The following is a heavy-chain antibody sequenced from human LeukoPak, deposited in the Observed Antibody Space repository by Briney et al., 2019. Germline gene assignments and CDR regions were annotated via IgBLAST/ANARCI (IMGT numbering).Heavy chain of an antibody. V-gene: IGHV3-21*01. CDR3: ARTKWELPPKGAFDF. D-gene: IGHD1-26*01. CDR2: ISGESTYI. CDR1: GFTFSDYS. Sequence: GGSLRLSCAASGFTFSDYSMGWVRLAPGKGLEWVSSISGESTYIVYADSVKGRFTTSRDNAKNSLFLQMDSLAPEDTAIYYCARTKWELPPKGAFDFWGQGTVVTVSP. J-gene: IGHJ3*01.